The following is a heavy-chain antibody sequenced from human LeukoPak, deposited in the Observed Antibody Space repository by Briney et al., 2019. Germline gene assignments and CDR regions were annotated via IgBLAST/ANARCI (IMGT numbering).Heavy chain of an antibody. CDR1: GFTFDDYA. CDR2: ISWDGGST. V-gene: IGHV3-43D*03. J-gene: IGHJ5*02. D-gene: IGHD3-22*01. CDR3: AKDANYYDSSGWFDP. Sequence: GGSLRLSCAASGFTFDDYAMHWVRQAPGKGLEWVSLISWDGGSTYYADSVKGRFTISRGNSKNSLYLQMNSLRAEDTALYYCAKDANYYDSSGWFDPWGQGTLVTVSS.